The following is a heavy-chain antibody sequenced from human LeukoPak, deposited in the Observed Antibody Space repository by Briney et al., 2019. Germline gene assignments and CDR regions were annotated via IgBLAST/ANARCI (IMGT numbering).Heavy chain of an antibody. Sequence: GGSLRLSCAASGFTFSSYGIHWVRQAPGKGLEWVSVIYSGGSTYYADSVKGRFTISRDNSKNTLYLQMNSLRAEDTAVYYCARMGSTVGPLWGQGTLVTVSS. CDR1: GFTFSSYG. J-gene: IGHJ4*02. CDR3: ARMGSTVGPL. D-gene: IGHD4-23*01. CDR2: IYSGGST. V-gene: IGHV3-NL1*01.